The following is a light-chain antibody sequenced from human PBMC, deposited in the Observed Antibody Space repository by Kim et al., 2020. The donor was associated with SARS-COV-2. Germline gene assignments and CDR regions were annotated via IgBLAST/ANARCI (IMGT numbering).Light chain of an antibody. J-gene: IGLJ3*02. CDR3: AGWDDSLNAEV. V-gene: IGLV1-44*01. CDR1: SCNLGTNS. CDR2: KNN. Sequence: GQRVTMSCSGSSCNLGTNSVHWYQRFPGTAPEVLIYKNNQRPSGVPDRVSGSKSGTSASLAISGLQSEDEGDYYCAGWDDSLNAEVFGGGTKLTVL.